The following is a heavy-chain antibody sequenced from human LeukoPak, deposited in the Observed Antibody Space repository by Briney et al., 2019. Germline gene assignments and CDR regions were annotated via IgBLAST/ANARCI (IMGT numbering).Heavy chain of an antibody. Sequence: ASVKVSCKVSGYTLSGLSMHWVRQAPGKGLEWMGGFDPEDGETIYAQKFQGRVTMTEDTSTDTAYMELTSLRSEDMAVYYCAISNIGTSRNSYNIWGQGTMVTVSS. D-gene: IGHD2/OR15-2a*01. CDR2: FDPEDGET. J-gene: IGHJ3*02. CDR3: AISNIGTSRNSYNI. V-gene: IGHV1-24*01. CDR1: GYTLSGLS.